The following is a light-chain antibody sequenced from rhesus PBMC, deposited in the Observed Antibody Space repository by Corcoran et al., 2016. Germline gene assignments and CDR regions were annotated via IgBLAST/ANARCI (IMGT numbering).Light chain of an antibody. J-gene: IGKJ1*01. Sequence: DIQMTQSPSSLSASVGDTVTITCRASQGMSNWSAWFQQKPGKAPEFLIYRASSLQTGVPSRFSGRGGRTDFTLTSSSMQSDDFATSYCQQYSSRPWTFGQGTKVEV. CDR3: QQYSSRPWT. CDR1: QGMSNW. V-gene: IGKV1-22*01. CDR2: RAS.